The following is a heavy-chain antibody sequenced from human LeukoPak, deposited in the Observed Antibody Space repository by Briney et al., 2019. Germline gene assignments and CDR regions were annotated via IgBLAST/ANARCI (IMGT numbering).Heavy chain of an antibody. Sequence: ASVKVSCKASGYTFNTYYIHWVRQAPGQGLEWMGAINPGGGSTNYAQKLQGRVTMTTDTSTSTAYMELRSLRSDDTAVYYCAREGGNYDFWSGYYPPDYWGQGTLVTVSS. J-gene: IGHJ4*02. D-gene: IGHD3-3*01. V-gene: IGHV1-46*02. CDR2: INPGGGST. CDR1: GYTFNTYY. CDR3: AREGGNYDFWSGYYPPDY.